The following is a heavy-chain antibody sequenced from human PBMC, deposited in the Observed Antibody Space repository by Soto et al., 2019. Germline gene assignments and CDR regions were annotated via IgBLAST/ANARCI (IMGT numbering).Heavy chain of an antibody. V-gene: IGHV3-30*18. Sequence: QPGGSLRLSCAASGFTFSSYGMHWVRQAPGKGLEWVAVISYDGSNKYYADSVKGRFTISRDNSKNTLYLQMNSLRAEDTAVYYCANSVAGENNAFDIWGQGTMVTVSS. J-gene: IGHJ3*02. CDR3: ANSVAGENNAFDI. CDR2: ISYDGSNK. D-gene: IGHD6-19*01. CDR1: GFTFSSYG.